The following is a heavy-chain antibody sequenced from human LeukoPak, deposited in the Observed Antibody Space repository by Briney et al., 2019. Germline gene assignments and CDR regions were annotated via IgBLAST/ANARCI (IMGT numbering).Heavy chain of an antibody. J-gene: IGHJ4*02. CDR1: GYTFTSYD. CDR2: MNPNSGNT. Sequence: ASVKVSCMASGYTFTSYDINWVRQARGQGLEWMGWMNPNSGNTGYAQKFQGRVTMTRDTSISTAYMELSSLRSEDTAVYYCARAENYDSSPTGYWGQGTLVTVSS. V-gene: IGHV1-8*01. CDR3: ARAENYDSSPTGY. D-gene: IGHD3-22*01.